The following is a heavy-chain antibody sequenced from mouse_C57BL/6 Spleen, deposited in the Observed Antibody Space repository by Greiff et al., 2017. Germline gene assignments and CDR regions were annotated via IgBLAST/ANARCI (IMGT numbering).Heavy chain of an antibody. CDR1: GYTFTSYW. CDR3: ARSLITSYAMDY. V-gene: IGHV1-50*01. J-gene: IGHJ4*01. D-gene: IGHD1-1*01. Sequence: QVQLQQSGAELVKPGASVKLSCKASGYTFTSYWMQWVKQRPGQGLEWIGEIDPSDSYTNYHQKFKGKATLTVDTSSSTAYMQLSSLTSEDSAVYYCARSLITSYAMDYWGQGTSVTVSS. CDR2: IDPSDSYT.